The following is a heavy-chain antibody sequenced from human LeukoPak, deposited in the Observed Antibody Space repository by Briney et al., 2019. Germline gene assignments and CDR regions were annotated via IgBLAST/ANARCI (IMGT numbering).Heavy chain of an antibody. J-gene: IGHJ4*02. CDR2: ISSSSSYI. CDR1: GFTFSSYS. CDR3: ARDLRCSSTSCYLYFDY. Sequence: GGSLRLSCAASGFTFSSYSMNWVRQAPGKGLEWVSSISSSSSYIYYADSVKGRFTISRDNAKNSLYLQMNSLRAEDTAVYYCARDLRCSSTSCYLYFDYWGQGTLVTVSS. D-gene: IGHD2-2*01. V-gene: IGHV3-21*01.